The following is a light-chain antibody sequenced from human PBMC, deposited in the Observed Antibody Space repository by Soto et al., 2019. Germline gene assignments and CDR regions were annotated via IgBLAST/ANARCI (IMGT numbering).Light chain of an antibody. J-gene: IGKJ5*01. CDR1: QSVSSN. Sequence: EIVMTQSPATLSVSPGERATLSCRASQSVSSNLAWYQQKPGQAPRLLIYDASTRATDIPTRFSGSGSGTEFTLTISSLQSEDFAVYYCQQSTNWPGTFGQGTRLEIK. V-gene: IGKV3-15*01. CDR2: DAS. CDR3: QQSTNWPGT.